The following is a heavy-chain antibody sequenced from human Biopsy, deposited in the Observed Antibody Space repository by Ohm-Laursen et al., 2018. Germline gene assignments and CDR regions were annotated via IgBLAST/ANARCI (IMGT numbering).Heavy chain of an antibody. CDR1: GFTFSSHA. D-gene: IGHD6-6*01. V-gene: IGHV3-21*05. J-gene: IGHJ4*02. CDR3: ARERGWKSISTIDY. Sequence: SLRLSCTASGFTFSSHAMTWVRQAPGEGLEWVSYITSSSTYINYADSVMGRFTISRDNAKNSVDLQMNSLRAEDTAVYFCARERGWKSISTIDYWGQGTLVTASS. CDR2: ITSSSTYI.